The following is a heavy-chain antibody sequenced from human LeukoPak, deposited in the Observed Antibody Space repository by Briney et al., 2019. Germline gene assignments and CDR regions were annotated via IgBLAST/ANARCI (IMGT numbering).Heavy chain of an antibody. J-gene: IGHJ4*02. V-gene: IGHV1-69*13. CDR2: IIPIFGTA. CDR3: ASTAIVATGRAKIAASERTILDY. CDR1: GYTLTSYG. D-gene: IGHD5-12*01. Sequence: ASVKVSCKASGYTLTSYGISWVRQAPGQGLEWMGGIIPIFGTANYAQKFQGRVTITADESTSTAYMELSSLRSEDTAVYYCASTAIVATGRAKIAASERTILDYWGQGTLVTVSS.